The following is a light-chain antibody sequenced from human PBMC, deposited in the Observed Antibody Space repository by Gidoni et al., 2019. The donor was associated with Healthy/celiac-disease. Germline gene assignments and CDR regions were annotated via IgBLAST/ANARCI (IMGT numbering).Light chain of an antibody. V-gene: IGKV2-28*01. Sequence: DIVMTQSPLSLPVTPGEPASISCRSSQSLLHSNGYNYLDWYLQKPGQSPQLLIYLGSNRASGVPDRFSGSGSGTDFTLKISRVEAEDVGVYYCMQALQTPRGFXQXTKVEIK. CDR2: LGS. CDR3: MQALQTPRG. J-gene: IGKJ1*01. CDR1: QSLLHSNGYNY.